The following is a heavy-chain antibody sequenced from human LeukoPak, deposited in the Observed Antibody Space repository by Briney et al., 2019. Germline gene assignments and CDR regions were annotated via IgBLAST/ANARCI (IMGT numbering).Heavy chain of an antibody. V-gene: IGHV4-39*07. D-gene: IGHD3-10*01. J-gene: IGHJ5*02. Sequence: SETLSLTCIVSGGSISSSTYYWGWIRQPPGKGLEWIGTIYSSGSTYYNPSLKSRVTISVDTSKNQFSLKLSSVTAADTAVYYCARRQSRKNYGSGSYLCWFDPWGQGTLVTVSS. CDR1: GGSISSSTYY. CDR2: IYSSGST. CDR3: ARRQSRKNYGSGSYLCWFDP.